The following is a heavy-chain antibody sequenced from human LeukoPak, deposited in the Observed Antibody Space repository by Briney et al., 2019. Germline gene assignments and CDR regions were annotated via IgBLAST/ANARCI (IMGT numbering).Heavy chain of an antibody. J-gene: IGHJ6*02. Sequence: GGSLRLSCAASGFTFSRYDLHWVRKSPEKGLEWVSAIGTAGDTYYPDSVKGRFTISRDNPKNSFHLQMNGLRVGDTAVYYCVRAGSGNRWTNYGLDVWGRGTTVTVSS. CDR2: IGTAGDT. D-gene: IGHD1-1*01. CDR1: GFTFSRYD. CDR3: VRAGSGNRWTNYGLDV. V-gene: IGHV3-13*01.